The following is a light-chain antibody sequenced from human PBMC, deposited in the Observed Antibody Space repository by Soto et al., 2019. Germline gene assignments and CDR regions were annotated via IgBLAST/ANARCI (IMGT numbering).Light chain of an antibody. Sequence: IVLTHSAGALSLSPGERATLSCRASQSVSNNYLAWYQQKPGQAPRLLIYGASNRATGIPDRFSGSGSGTDFTLTISGLEPEDFAVYYCQQYGSSGTFGQGTKVDIK. CDR1: QSVSNNY. V-gene: IGKV3-20*01. J-gene: IGKJ1*01. CDR3: QQYGSSGT. CDR2: GAS.